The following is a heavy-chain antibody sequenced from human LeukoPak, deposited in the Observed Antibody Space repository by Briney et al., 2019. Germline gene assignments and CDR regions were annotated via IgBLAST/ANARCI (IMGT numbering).Heavy chain of an antibody. CDR3: ARVVVAATQYYFDY. V-gene: IGHV4-30-2*01. D-gene: IGHD2-15*01. CDR2: IYHSGST. Sequence: SETLSLTCTVSGGSISSGGYYWSWIRQPPGKGLEWIGYIYHSGSTYYNPSLKSRVTISVDRSKNQFSLKLSSVTAADTAVYYCARVVVAATQYYFDYWGQGTLVTVSS. J-gene: IGHJ4*02. CDR1: GGSISSGGYY.